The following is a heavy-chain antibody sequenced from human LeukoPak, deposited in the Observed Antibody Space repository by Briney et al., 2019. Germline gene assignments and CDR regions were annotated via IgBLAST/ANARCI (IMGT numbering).Heavy chain of an antibody. CDR3: ARVYDTSDYYFAFDI. J-gene: IGHJ3*02. V-gene: IGHV4-59*08. CDR2: IHSRVGT. Sequence: SETLSLTCTVSGGSFSPYYWSWIRQPPGKGLEWIGHIHSRVGTNYNPSIKSRVTISVDTSKNQFSLTLSSVTAADTAVYYCARVYDTSDYYFAFDIWDQGTKVTVSS. CDR1: GGSFSPYY. D-gene: IGHD3-22*01.